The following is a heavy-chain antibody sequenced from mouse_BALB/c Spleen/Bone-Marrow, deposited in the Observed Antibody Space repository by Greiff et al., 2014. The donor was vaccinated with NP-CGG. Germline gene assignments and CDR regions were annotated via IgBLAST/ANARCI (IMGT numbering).Heavy chain of an antibody. CDR3: ARGEITAFAY. D-gene: IGHD2-4*01. CDR1: GYSFTIYR. V-gene: IGHV1-61*01. J-gene: IGHJ3*01. CDR2: IHPSDIET. Sequence: QVQLQQSGAELVRPGASVKLSCKASGYSFTIYRMNWAKQRPGRGLEWIGMIHPSDIETRLNQKFKDKATLTVDKFSNTAYMQLSSPTSEDSAVYYCARGEITAFAYWGQGTLVTVSA.